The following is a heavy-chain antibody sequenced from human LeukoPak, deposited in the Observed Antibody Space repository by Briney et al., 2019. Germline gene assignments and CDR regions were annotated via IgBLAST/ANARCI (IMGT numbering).Heavy chain of an antibody. CDR1: GGSISSSSYY. CDR2: ISDIGSI. V-gene: IGHV4-61*05. J-gene: IGHJ4*02. D-gene: IGHD2/OR15-2a*01. CDR3: AGHHPRNTVDF. Sequence: SGTLSLTCTVSGGSISSSSYYWGWIRQPPGKGLEWIAYISDIGSINYNPSLKSRVTISLDTSKNQFSLKLSSVTAADTAVYYCAGHHPRNTVDFWGQGTLVTVSS.